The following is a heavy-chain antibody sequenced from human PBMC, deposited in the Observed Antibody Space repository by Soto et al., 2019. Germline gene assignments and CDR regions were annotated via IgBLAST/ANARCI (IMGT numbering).Heavy chain of an antibody. CDR2: IGSSGGTT. D-gene: IGHD3-3*01. CDR3: AKSKRIILEWLVPYNWFDP. V-gene: IGHV3-23*01. J-gene: IGHJ5*02. Sequence: GGLLRVSCSVAGLTFRNHAMPLVRQAPGKGLGWVSAIGSSGGTTYYAESVKGRFTISRDNPKNTLYLQMNSLRAEDTAVYYCAKSKRIILEWLVPYNWFDPWGQGTLVTVSS. CDR1: GLTFRNHA.